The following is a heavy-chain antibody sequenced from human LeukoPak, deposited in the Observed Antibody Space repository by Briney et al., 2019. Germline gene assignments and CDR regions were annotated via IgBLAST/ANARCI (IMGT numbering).Heavy chain of an antibody. CDR1: GDSLTSGRYY. CDR2: LLNSGAT. D-gene: IGHD3-3*01. V-gene: IGHV4-61*02. Sequence: SETLSLTCTVSGDSLTSGRYYWSWLRQPAGQGLEWIGRLLNSGATNYNPSLKSRVTISGDMSKNEFSLNLSSMTAADTAVYFCARAPYDYWNRFDLWGQGAQVTVSS. J-gene: IGHJ5*02. CDR3: ARAPYDYWNRFDL.